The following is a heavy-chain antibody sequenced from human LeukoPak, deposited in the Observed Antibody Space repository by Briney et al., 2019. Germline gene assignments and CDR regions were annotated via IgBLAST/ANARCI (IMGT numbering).Heavy chain of an antibody. J-gene: IGHJ4*02. CDR2: IYYSGST. D-gene: IGHD6-13*01. CDR1: GGSISSSSYY. CDR3: ARETIAAAGLVDY. Sequence: PSETLSLTCTVSGGSISSSSYYWGWIRQPPGTGLEWIGSIYYSGSTYYNPSLKSRVTISVDTSKNQFSLKLSSVTAADTAVYYCARETIAAAGLVDYWGQGTLVTVSS. V-gene: IGHV4-39*07.